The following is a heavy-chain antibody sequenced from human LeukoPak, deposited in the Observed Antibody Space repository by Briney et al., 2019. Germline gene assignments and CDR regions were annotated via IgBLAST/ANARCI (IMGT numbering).Heavy chain of an antibody. Sequence: ASVKVSCEASGYTFTSYGISWVRQAPGQGLEWMGWISAYNGDTNYAQKLQGRVTMTTDTSTSTAYMELRSLRSDDTAVYYCARENSGTGTFGLWGQGTLVTVSS. CDR1: GYTFTSYG. D-gene: IGHD1-7*01. J-gene: IGHJ4*02. CDR2: ISAYNGDT. CDR3: ARENSGTGTFGL. V-gene: IGHV1-18*01.